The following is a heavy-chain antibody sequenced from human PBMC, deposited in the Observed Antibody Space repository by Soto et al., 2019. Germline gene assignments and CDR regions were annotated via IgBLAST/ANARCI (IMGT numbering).Heavy chain of an antibody. CDR3: AHRPSYCSGGSCYSGFDY. CDR1: GFSLSTSGVG. J-gene: IGHJ4*02. Sequence: QITLKESGPTLVKPTQTLTLTCTFSGFSLSTSGVGVGWIRQPPGKALERLALIYWDDDKRYSPSLKSRLTSTKDTSKNQVVLTMTNMDPVDTATYYCAHRPSYCSGGSCYSGFDYWGQGTLVTVSS. V-gene: IGHV2-5*02. CDR2: IYWDDDK. D-gene: IGHD2-15*01.